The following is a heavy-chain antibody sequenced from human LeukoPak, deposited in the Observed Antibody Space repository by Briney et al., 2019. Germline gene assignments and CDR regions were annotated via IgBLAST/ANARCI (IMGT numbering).Heavy chain of an antibody. V-gene: IGHV4-59*08. D-gene: IGHD4-17*01. CDR3: ARQRAHYGDYLGRIPLAWYFDL. J-gene: IGHJ2*01. CDR1: GGSISSYY. Sequence: SETLSLTCTVSGGSISSYYWSWIRQPPGKGLEWIGYIYYSGSTNYNPSLKSRVTISVDTSKNQFSLKLSSVTAADTAVYYCARQRAHYGDYLGRIPLAWYFDLWGRGTLVTVSS. CDR2: IYYSGST.